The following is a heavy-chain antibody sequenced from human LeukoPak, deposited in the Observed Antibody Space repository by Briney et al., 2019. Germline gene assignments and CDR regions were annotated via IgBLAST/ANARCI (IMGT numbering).Heavy chain of an antibody. CDR1: GFTFSSYS. J-gene: IGHJ4*02. Sequence: GGSLRLSCAASGFTFSSYSMNWVRQAPGKGMEWVSSISSSSSYIYYADSVKGRFTISRDNAKNTLFLQINSLRAEDTAVYYCAREILAPGKTHDYWGQGTLVTVSS. CDR3: AREILAPGKTHDY. V-gene: IGHV3-21*01. CDR2: ISSSSSYI.